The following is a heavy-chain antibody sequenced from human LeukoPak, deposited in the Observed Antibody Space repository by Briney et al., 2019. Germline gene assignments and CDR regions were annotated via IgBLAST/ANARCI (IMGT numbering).Heavy chain of an antibody. CDR1: GFTFSSYG. CDR2: IWYDGSNK. CDR3: ARDSSVRAPYSMDV. V-gene: IGHV3-33*01. Sequence: GGSLRLSCAASGFTFSSYGMHWVRQAPGKGLEWVAVIWYDGSNKYYADSVKGRFTISRDNSKNTLYLQMNSLRAEDTAVYYCARDSSVRAPYSMDVWGQGTTVTVSS. J-gene: IGHJ6*02.